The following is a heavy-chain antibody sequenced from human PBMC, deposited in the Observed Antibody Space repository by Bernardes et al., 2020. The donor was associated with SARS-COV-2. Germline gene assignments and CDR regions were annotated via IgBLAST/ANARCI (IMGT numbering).Heavy chain of an antibody. CDR3: TRQTRTPDP. CDR1: GVSITGHY. V-gene: IGHV4-59*11. D-gene: IGHD2-15*01. J-gene: IGHJ5*02. CDR2: IAYNGDI. Sequence: SETLSLTCSVSGVSITGHYWSWIRQPPGRGLECIGYIAYNGDINYNPSLRGRVTMSLDTSKNQFSLKVTSVTAADTAVYYCTRQTRTPDPWGQGTLVTVSS.